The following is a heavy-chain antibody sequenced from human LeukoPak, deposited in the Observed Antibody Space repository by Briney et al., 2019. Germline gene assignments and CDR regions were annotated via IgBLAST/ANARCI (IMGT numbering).Heavy chain of an antibody. V-gene: IGHV3-20*04. CDR1: ALNIGDYG. CDR3: ARDLSASWYSLAY. CDR2: IDWSGGAI. J-gene: IGHJ4*02. Sequence: GGSLRLSCVASALNIGDYGMSWVRQVPGKGLEWVAGIDWSGGAISYSESVKGRFTISRDNTKNSLYLQMTSLRVDDTAVYYCARDLSASWYSLAYWGQGTLVTVSS. D-gene: IGHD6-13*01.